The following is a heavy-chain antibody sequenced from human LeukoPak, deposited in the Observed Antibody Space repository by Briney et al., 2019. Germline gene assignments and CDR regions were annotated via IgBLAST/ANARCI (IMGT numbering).Heavy chain of an antibody. J-gene: IGHJ5*02. CDR1: GFPFSSHA. CDR2: ISNGNT. Sequence: GGSLRLSCVASGFPFSSHAMSWVRQPPGKGLEWVAAISNGNTYYAGSVRGRSTISRDDSENTVYLQMNSLRDEDTALYYCVREAGYCAPVCYKTNWFDPWGQGTLVTVSS. CDR3: VREAGYCAPVCYKTNWFDP. V-gene: IGHV3-23*01. D-gene: IGHD2-15*01.